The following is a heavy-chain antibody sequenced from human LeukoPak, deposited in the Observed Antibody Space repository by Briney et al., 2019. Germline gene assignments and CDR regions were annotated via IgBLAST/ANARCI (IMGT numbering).Heavy chain of an antibody. Sequence: GGSLRLSSAASGFSFSSYAMSWVRQAPGKGLEWVSAISGTGGTTYCADSVKGRFTVSRDNSRNTLYLQMNSLRVEDTAVYYCVRGTTSSGWGYWGQGTLVTVSS. CDR2: ISGTGGTT. J-gene: IGHJ4*02. CDR1: GFSFSSYA. CDR3: VRGTTSSGWGY. V-gene: IGHV3-23*01. D-gene: IGHD6-19*01.